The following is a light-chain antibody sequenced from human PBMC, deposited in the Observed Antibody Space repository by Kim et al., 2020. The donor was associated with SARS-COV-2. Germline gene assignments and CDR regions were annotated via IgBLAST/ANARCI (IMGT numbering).Light chain of an antibody. Sequence: CSWERAPPACTAGRVGGVAYVSCYTNRPGHAPRLLIYGGSRRATGIPDTFSGAGPGTEFTLFISRLELEDFAVYNCQQCGRSPWTFGEGTKVDIK. J-gene: IGKJ1*01. CDR1: RVGGVAY. CDR2: GGS. CDR3: QQCGRSPWT. V-gene: IGKV3-20*01.